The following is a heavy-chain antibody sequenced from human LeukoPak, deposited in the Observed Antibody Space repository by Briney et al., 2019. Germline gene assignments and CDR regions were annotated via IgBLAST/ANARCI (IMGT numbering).Heavy chain of an antibody. D-gene: IGHD4-17*01. CDR2: IYYRGST. Sequence: PSETLSLTCTVSGGSISSSSYYWGWIRQPPGKGLEWIGNIYYRGSTYYNPPLKSRITISVDTSKNQFSLKLSSVTAADTAVYYCARDYGDYSCDYWGQGTLVTVSS. CDR3: ARDYGDYSCDY. J-gene: IGHJ4*02. V-gene: IGHV4-39*02. CDR1: GGSISSSSYY.